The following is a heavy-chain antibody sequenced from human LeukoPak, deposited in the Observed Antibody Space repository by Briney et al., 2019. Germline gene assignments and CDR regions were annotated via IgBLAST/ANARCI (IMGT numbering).Heavy chain of an antibody. CDR3: ARHRYIYGSRGYYYQP. Sequence: SETLSLTCTVSGASIRNYYRSCIRQPPGKGLEWIGYIYYSGSTNYNPSLKSRVTISVDTSKNQFSLRLSSVTAADTAVYYCARHRYIYGSRGYYYQPWGQGTLVTVSS. D-gene: IGHD3-22*01. CDR1: GASIRNYY. J-gene: IGHJ5*02. CDR2: IYYSGST. V-gene: IGHV4-59*08.